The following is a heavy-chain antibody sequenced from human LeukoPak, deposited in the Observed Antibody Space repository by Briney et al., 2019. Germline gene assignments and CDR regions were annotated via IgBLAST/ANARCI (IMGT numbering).Heavy chain of an antibody. V-gene: IGHV3-74*01. CDR3: ARSAAAGFSYYSYYLDV. J-gene: IGHJ6*03. CDR1: GCTVTNNY. D-gene: IGHD6-13*01. Sequence: GSLRLYCAVSGCTVTNNYMSWVRQAPGKGLVWVSRSNSDGSSTTYADSVKGRFTISRDNAKNTLYLQMNSLRAEDTAVYYCARSAAAGFSYYSYYLDVWGKGTTVTIFS. CDR2: SNSDGSST.